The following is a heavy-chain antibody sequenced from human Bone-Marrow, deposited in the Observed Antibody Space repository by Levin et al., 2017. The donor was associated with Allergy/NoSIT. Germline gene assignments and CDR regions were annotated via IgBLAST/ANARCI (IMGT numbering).Heavy chain of an antibody. D-gene: IGHD5-24*01. CDR2: ISATAGII. CDR3: AKGWLQPLYYFDY. V-gene: IGHV3-23*01. CDR1: GFTFDNSA. Sequence: LSLTCVASGFTFDNSAMAWVRQAPGKGLEWVSGISATAGIIYYADSVKGRFTISRENSKDTLYLQMNSVRVEDTAVYYCAKGWLQPLYYFDYWGRGTLVTVSS. J-gene: IGHJ4*02.